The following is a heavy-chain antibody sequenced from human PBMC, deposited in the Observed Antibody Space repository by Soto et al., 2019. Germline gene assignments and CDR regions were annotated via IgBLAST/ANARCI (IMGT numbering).Heavy chain of an antibody. CDR3: ARPHSSSSVRTDYHYYYMDV. CDR2: IYYSGGT. D-gene: IGHD6-6*01. CDR1: GGSISRYY. J-gene: IGHJ6*03. V-gene: IGHV4-59*01. Sequence: SETLSLTCTVSGGSISRYYWSWIRQPPGKGLEWIGYIYYSGGTNYNPSLKSRVTISVDTSKNQFSLKLSSVTAADTAVYYCARPHSSSSVRTDYHYYYMDVWGKGTTVTVSS.